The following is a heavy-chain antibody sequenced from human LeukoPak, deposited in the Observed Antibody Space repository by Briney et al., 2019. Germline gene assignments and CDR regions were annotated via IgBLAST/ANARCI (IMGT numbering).Heavy chain of an antibody. CDR2: INGNGGET. D-gene: IGHD3-9*01. Sequence: GGSLRLSCAASGFTFSSYAMSWVRQAPGKGLEWVSAINGNGGETFYADSVKGRFTISRDNAKNSLYLQMNSLRAEDTAVYYCARGRYFDWLLYPRTEPNDYWGQGTLVTVSS. J-gene: IGHJ4*02. CDR1: GFTFSSYA. V-gene: IGHV3-23*01. CDR3: ARGRYFDWLLYPRTEPNDY.